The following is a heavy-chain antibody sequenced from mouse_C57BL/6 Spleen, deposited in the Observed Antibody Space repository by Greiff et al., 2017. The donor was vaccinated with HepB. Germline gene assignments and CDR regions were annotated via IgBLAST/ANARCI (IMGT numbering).Heavy chain of an antibody. Sequence: DVKLVESGAELVKPGASVKLSCTASGFNIKDYYMHWVKQRTEQGLEWIGRIDPEDGETKYAPKFQGKATITADTSSNTAYLQLSSLTSEDTAVYYCARGVITTVGGFAYWGQGTLVTVSA. J-gene: IGHJ3*01. CDR2: IDPEDGET. CDR1: GFNIKDYY. CDR3: ARGVITTVGGFAY. V-gene: IGHV14-2*01. D-gene: IGHD1-1*01.